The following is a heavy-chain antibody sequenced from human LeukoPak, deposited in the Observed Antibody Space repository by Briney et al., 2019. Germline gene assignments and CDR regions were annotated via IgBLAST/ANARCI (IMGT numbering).Heavy chain of an antibody. CDR3: ARGPEYSSSSADYYYMDV. J-gene: IGHJ6*03. CDR1: GGSISSSSYY. Sequence: SETLSLSCTVSGGSISSSSYYWGWIRQPPGKGLEWIGSIYYSGSTYYNPSLKSRVTISVDTSKNQFSLKLSSVTAADTAVYYCARGPEYSSSSADYYYMDVWGKGTTVTVSS. V-gene: IGHV4-39*07. CDR2: IYYSGST. D-gene: IGHD6-6*01.